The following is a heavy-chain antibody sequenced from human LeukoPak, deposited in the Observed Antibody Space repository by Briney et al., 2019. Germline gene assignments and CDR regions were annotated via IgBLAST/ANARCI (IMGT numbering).Heavy chain of an antibody. J-gene: IGHJ4*02. CDR2: FDPEDGET. CDR1: GYTLTELS. CDR3: ATDYSLRGWAFDY. D-gene: IGHD6-19*01. V-gene: IGHV1-24*01. Sequence: VASVKVSCKVSGYTLTELSMHWVRQAPGKGLEWMGGFDPEDGETIYAQKFQGRVTMTEDTSTDTAYMELSSLRSEDTAVYYRATDYSLRGWAFDYWGQGTLVTVSS.